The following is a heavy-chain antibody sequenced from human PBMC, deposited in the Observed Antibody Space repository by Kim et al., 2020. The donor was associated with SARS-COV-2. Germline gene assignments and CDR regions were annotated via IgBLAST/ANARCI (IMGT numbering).Heavy chain of an antibody. Sequence: SETLSLICAVSGGSISSSNWWSWVRQPPGKGLEWIGEIYHSGSTNYNPSLKSRVTISVDKSKNQFSLKLSSVTAADTAVYYCARGAAGIAVAGTRGDAFDIWGQGTMVTVSS. D-gene: IGHD6-19*01. J-gene: IGHJ3*02. CDR1: GGSISSSNW. V-gene: IGHV4-4*02. CDR3: ARGAAGIAVAGTRGDAFDI. CDR2: IYHSGST.